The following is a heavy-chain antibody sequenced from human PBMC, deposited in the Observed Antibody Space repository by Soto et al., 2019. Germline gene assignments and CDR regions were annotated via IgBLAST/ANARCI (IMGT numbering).Heavy chain of an antibody. V-gene: IGHV4-39*01. D-gene: IGHD4-17*01. Sequence: QLQLQESGPGLVKPSETSSLTCTVSGGSINSDTDYWAWIRQPPGKALEWIGSIYHSGSTYQNPALKSRIPLSVDKSTNQFSLRLTSVTAADTAVYYCARRLEAYGNYWFDPWGQGILVTVSS. CDR2: IYHSGST. CDR3: ARRLEAYGNYWFDP. CDR1: GGSINSDTDY. J-gene: IGHJ5*02.